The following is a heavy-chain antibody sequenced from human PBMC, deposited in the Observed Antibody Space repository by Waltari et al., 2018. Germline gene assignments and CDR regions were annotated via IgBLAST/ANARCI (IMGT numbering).Heavy chain of an antibody. CDR3: ARGTDYDSSGYYYKHFDP. V-gene: IGHV4-38-2*02. Sequence: QVQVQESGPGLVKPSETLSPSCLVSGTSVRSGFYWGWIRQSPEKGLEWIGSINFSGKKFYSPSLRGRVTLSVDTSKNEVSLSLTSVTAADSAIYFCARGTDYDSSGYYYKHFDPWGQGTHVTVSS. D-gene: IGHD3-22*01. CDR1: GTSVRSGFY. J-gene: IGHJ5*02. CDR2: INFSGKK.